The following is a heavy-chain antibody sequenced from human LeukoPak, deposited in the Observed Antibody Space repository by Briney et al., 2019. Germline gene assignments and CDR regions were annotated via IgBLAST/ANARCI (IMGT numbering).Heavy chain of an antibody. D-gene: IGHD5-18*01. J-gene: IGHJ6*02. V-gene: IGHV4-34*01. Sequence: PSETLSLTCAVYGGSFSGYYWSWIRQPPGKGLEWIGEINHSGSTNYNPSLKSRVTISVDTTKNQFSLKLSSVTAADTAVYYCARMRYSYGKPPWSYYYYGMDVWGQGTTVTVSS. CDR1: GGSFSGYY. CDR3: ARMRYSYGKPPWSYYYYGMDV. CDR2: INHSGST.